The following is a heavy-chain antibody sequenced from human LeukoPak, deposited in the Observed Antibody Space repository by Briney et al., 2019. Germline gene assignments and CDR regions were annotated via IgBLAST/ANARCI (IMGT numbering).Heavy chain of an antibody. V-gene: IGHV3-30*02. CDR3: AKLRHDYDSADAFDI. J-gene: IGHJ3*02. CDR2: IHYDGNNK. CDR1: GFTFSGYN. Sequence: GGSLRLSCAASGFTFSGYNMHWVRQAQGKGLEWVAFIHYDGNNKYYADSVKGRFTISRDNPKNTLYLQMNSLRAEDTAVYYCAKLRHDYDSADAFDIWGQGTMVTVSS. D-gene: IGHD4-17*01.